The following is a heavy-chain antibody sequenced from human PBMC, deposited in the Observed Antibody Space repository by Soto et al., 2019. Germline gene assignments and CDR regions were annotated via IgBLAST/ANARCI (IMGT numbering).Heavy chain of an antibody. CDR1: GGSFSGYY. CDR3: ARGRITMVRGVIRGPRFDY. CDR2: INHSGST. J-gene: IGHJ4*02. D-gene: IGHD3-10*01. Sequence: SETLSLTCAVYGGSFSGYYWSWIRQPPGKGLEWIGEINHSGSTNYNPSLKSRVTISVDTSKNQFSLKLSSVTAADTAVYYCARGRITMVRGVIRGPRFDYWGQGTLVTVPQ. V-gene: IGHV4-34*01.